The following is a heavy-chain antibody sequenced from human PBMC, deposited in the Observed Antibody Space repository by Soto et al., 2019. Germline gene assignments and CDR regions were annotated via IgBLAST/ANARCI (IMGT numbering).Heavy chain of an antibody. CDR1: GFTFSSHG. V-gene: IGHV3-33*08. Sequence: PGGSMRLPCTASGFTFSSHGMHWVRQAPGKGLEWVAVISYDGSNKYYADSVKGRFTISRDNSKNTLYLQMNSLRAEDTAVYYCARVKAVAGNWDNAFDIWGQGTMVTVSS. D-gene: IGHD6-19*01. CDR2: ISYDGSNK. J-gene: IGHJ3*02. CDR3: ARVKAVAGNWDNAFDI.